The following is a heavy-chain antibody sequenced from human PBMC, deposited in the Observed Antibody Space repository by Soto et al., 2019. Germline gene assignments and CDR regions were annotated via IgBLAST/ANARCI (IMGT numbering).Heavy chain of an antibody. Sequence: SETLSLTCTVSGGSISSYYWSWIRQPPGKGLEWIGYIYYSGSTNYNPSLKSRVTISVDTSKNQFSLKLSSVTAADTAVYYCARDRRDSGYELDYWGQGTLVTVS. V-gene: IGHV4-59*01. CDR1: GGSISSYY. CDR3: ARDRRDSGYELDY. CDR2: IYYSGST. D-gene: IGHD5-12*01. J-gene: IGHJ4*02.